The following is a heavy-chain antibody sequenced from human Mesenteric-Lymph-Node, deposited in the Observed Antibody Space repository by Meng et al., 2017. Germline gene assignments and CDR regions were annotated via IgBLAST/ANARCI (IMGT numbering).Heavy chain of an antibody. CDR2: IYYSGST. Sequence: QVQPQAPGPALVKPSHTLSLTCTVSGGSIGSYSWSWIRQTPGKGLEWIGHIYYSGSTNYNPSLKSRVTISVDTSKNQFSLKLSSVTATDTAVYYCARQSGYFDYWGQGTLVTVSS. CDR1: GGSIGSYS. V-gene: IGHV4-59*08. J-gene: IGHJ4*02. D-gene: IGHD3-10*01. CDR3: ARQSGYFDY.